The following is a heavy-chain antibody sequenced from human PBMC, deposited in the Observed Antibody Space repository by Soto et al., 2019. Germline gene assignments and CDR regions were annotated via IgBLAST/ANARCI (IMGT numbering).Heavy chain of an antibody. CDR1: GFTFSSYG. V-gene: IGHV3-30*18. J-gene: IGHJ3*02. CDR3: AKEGGRFCSGGSCGAFDI. CDR2: ISYDGSNK. Sequence: PGGSLRLSCAASGFTFSSYGMHWVRQAPGKGLEWVAVISYDGSNKYYADSVKGRFTISRDNSKNTLYLQMNSLRAEDTAVYYCAKEGGRFCSGGSCGAFDIRGQGTMVTVSS. D-gene: IGHD2-15*01.